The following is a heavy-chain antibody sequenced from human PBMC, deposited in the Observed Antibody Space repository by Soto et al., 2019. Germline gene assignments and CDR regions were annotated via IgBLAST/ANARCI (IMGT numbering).Heavy chain of an antibody. Sequence: EVQLVESGGYLVKPGGSLRLSCVVYGFTFRNAWMSWVRQAPGRGLEWIGRIKPIADGGTAEYAAPMKGIFSLSRDDSKDTLLLQMDNLNTEDTGLYFCTTVYCATTSCFPPFDFWGQGTLVTVSS. CDR2: IKPIADGGTA. J-gene: IGHJ4*02. CDR1: GFTFRNAW. D-gene: IGHD2-2*01. CDR3: TTVYCATTSCFPPFDF. V-gene: IGHV3-15*01.